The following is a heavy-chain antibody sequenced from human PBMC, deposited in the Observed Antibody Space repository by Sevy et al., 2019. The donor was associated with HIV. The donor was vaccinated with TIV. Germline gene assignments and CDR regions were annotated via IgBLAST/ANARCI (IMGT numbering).Heavy chain of an antibody. D-gene: IGHD3-10*01. Sequence: GGSLRLSCAASGFTFSTYTMNWVRQAPGKGLEWVSSISFSSNYIYYADSVKGRFTISRDNAKNSLYLQMSSLRAEDTAVYYCARPYGSGSWEAFDIWGQGTMVTVSS. J-gene: IGHJ3*02. CDR1: GFTFSTYT. CDR2: ISFSSNYI. V-gene: IGHV3-21*01. CDR3: ARPYGSGSWEAFDI.